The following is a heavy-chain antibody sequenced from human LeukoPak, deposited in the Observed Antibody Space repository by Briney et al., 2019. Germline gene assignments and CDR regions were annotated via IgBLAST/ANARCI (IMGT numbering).Heavy chain of an antibody. CDR1: GGLITTSIHY. V-gene: IGHV4-39*01. D-gene: IGHD5/OR15-5a*01. CDR3: ARQPTVKRGAVSSNFDY. Sequence: TSETLSLTCSVSGGLITTSIHYWAWIRQPPGKGLEWIACIYYNGITYYNASLESRVTMSVDTSTNQFSLRLRSVSAADTSVYYCARQPTVKRGAVSSNFDYWGRGTLVTVSS. J-gene: IGHJ4*02. CDR2: IYYNGIT.